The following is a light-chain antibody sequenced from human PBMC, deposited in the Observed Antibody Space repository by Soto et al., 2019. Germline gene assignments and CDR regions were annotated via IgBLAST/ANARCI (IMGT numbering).Light chain of an antibody. CDR2: SNN. CDR3: AAWDDSLDGVL. Sequence: QSVLTQPPSASGTPGQGVTISCSGNSANIGSNTVNWYQQLPGTAPKLLIYSNNQRPSGVPDRFSGSKSGTSASLAISGLQSDDEADYYCAAWDDSLDGVLFGGGTKVTVL. J-gene: IGLJ2*01. V-gene: IGLV1-44*01. CDR1: SANIGSNT.